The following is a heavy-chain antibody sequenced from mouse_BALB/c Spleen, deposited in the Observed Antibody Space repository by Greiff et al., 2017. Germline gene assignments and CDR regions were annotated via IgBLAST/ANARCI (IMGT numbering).Heavy chain of an antibody. CDR1: GFTFSSYG. J-gene: IGHJ3*01. Sequence: EVKLEESGGDLVKPGGSLKLSCAASGFTFSSYGMSWVRQTPDKRLEWVATISSGGSYTYYPDSVKGRFTISRDNAKNTLYLQMSSLKSEDTAMYYCAREVYDGSWFAYWGQGTLVTVSA. V-gene: IGHV5-6*02. D-gene: IGHD2-12*01. CDR3: AREVYDGSWFAY. CDR2: ISSGGSYT.